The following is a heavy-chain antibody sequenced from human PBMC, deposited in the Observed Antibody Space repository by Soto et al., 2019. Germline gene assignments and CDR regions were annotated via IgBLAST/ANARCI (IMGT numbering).Heavy chain of an antibody. V-gene: IGHV1-24*01. Sequence: ASVKVSCKVSGYTLTELSMHWVRQAPGKGLEWMGGFDPEDGETIYAQKFQGRVTMTADTSTDTAYMELSSLRSDDTAVYYCARDNTWEYQLPGTYYYYYMDVWGKGTTVTVSS. CDR1: GYTLTELS. CDR3: ARDNTWEYQLPGTYYYYYMDV. J-gene: IGHJ6*03. CDR2: FDPEDGET. D-gene: IGHD2-2*01.